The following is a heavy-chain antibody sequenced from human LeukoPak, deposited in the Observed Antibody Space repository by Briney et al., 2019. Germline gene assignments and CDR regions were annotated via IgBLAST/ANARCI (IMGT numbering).Heavy chain of an antibody. D-gene: IGHD3-3*01. CDR1: GFTVSSKY. CDR3: AKGDTILDS. J-gene: IGHJ4*02. Sequence: PGGSLRLSCAASGFTVSSKYLSWVRQAPGKGLEWVSVIYSGGSTYYADSVRGRSTISRDNSKNTLYLQMNSLRADDTAVYYCAKGDTILDSWGQGTLVIVSS. CDR2: IYSGGST. V-gene: IGHV3-66*01.